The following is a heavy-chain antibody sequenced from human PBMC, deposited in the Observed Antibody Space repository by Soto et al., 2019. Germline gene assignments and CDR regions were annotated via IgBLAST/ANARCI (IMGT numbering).Heavy chain of an antibody. CDR3: TRDYGDYQFDY. V-gene: IGHV4-39*02. CDR1: GGSISSSSYY. Sequence: SETLSLTCTVSGGSISSSSYYWCWIRQPPGKGLEWIGNIYYRGTTYYNPSLKSRVTISIDTSKNQFSLKLASVTAADTAAYYCTRDYGDYQFDYWGQGTLVTVSS. D-gene: IGHD4-17*01. J-gene: IGHJ4*02. CDR2: IYYRGTT.